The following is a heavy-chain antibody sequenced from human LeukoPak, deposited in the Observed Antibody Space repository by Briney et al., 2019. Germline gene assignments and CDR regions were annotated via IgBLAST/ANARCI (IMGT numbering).Heavy chain of an antibody. Sequence: GESLRLSCAASGFTFSSYAMSWVRQAPGKGLEWVSAISGSGGSTYYADSVKGRFTISRDNSKNTLYLQMNSLRAEDTAVYYCAKGIAAAGHFDYWGQGTLVTVSS. CDR3: AKGIAAAGHFDY. V-gene: IGHV3-23*01. D-gene: IGHD6-13*01. J-gene: IGHJ4*02. CDR2: ISGSGGST. CDR1: GFTFSSYA.